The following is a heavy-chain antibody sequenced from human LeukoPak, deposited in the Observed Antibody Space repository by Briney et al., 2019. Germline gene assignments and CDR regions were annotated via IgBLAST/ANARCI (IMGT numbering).Heavy chain of an antibody. CDR2: VNHSGST. J-gene: IGHJ6*02. D-gene: IGHD3-10*01. CDR3: ARAGYYGPGSPLQIYYYGMDV. V-gene: IGHV4-34*01. Sequence: SETLSLTCAVYGGSCSGYYWSWIGQPPGKGLEWIGEVNHSGSTNYNPSLKSRVTISVDTSKNQFSLKLSSVTAADTAVYYCARAGYYGPGSPLQIYYYGMDVWGQGTTVTVSS. CDR1: GGSCSGYY.